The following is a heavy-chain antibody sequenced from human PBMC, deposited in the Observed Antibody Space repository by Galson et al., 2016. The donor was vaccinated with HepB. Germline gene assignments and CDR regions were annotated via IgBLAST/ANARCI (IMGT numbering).Heavy chain of an antibody. V-gene: IGHV1-69*08. Sequence: SVKVSCKASGGTFSSYTLNWVRQAPGQGLEWVGRIIPILGTTDYAQTFQGRVTITADKSTATTYMELSSLRSNDTAIYYCARDGFSSGHIGGSWGQGALVTVSS. J-gene: IGHJ5*02. CDR1: GGTFSSYT. CDR2: IIPILGTT. D-gene: IGHD6-19*01. CDR3: ARDGFSSGHIGGS.